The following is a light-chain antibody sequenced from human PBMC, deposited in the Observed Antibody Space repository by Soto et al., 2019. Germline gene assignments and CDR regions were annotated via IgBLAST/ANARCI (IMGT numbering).Light chain of an antibody. Sequence: QSALTQPASMSGSPGQSITISCTGTSSDVTYYNFVSWYQHHPGKAPRLMIYEVTYRPSGVSDRFSGSKSGNTASLTISGLQAEDEAVYFCSSYTGSSTLGEMFGGGTKLTVL. J-gene: IGLJ3*02. CDR2: EVT. V-gene: IGLV2-14*01. CDR3: SSYTGSSTLGEM. CDR1: SSDVTYYNF.